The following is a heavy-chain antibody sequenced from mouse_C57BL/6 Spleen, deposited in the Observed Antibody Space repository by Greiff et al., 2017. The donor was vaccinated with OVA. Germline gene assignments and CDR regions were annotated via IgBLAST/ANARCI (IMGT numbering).Heavy chain of an antibody. V-gene: IGHV1-55*01. Sequence: QVQLQQPGAELVKPGASVKMSCKASGYTFTSYWITWVKQRPGQGLEWIGDIYPGSGSTNYNEKFKSKATLTVDTSSSTAYMQLSSLTSEDSAVYYCARSGAAQVPFAYWGQGTLVTVSA. CDR2: IYPGSGST. CDR1: GYTFTSYW. J-gene: IGHJ3*01. CDR3: ARSGAAQVPFAY. D-gene: IGHD3-2*02.